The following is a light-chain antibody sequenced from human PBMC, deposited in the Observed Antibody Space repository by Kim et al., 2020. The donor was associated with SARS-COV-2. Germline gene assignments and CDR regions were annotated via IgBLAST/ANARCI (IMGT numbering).Light chain of an antibody. CDR3: ALYMGGGISV. Sequence: QTVVTQETSLSVSPGGTVTLTCALSSGSVSASYYPSWYQQTPGQAPRTPIYSISTRSSGVPGRFSGSILGNKAALTITGAQADDESDYYCALYMGGGISVFGGGTQLTVL. CDR2: SIS. J-gene: IGLJ3*02. CDR1: SGSVSASYY. V-gene: IGLV8-61*01.